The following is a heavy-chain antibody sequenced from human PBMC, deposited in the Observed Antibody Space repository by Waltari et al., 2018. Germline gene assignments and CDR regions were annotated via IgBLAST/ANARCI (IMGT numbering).Heavy chain of an antibody. D-gene: IGHD5-18*01. V-gene: IGHV3-74*01. CDR1: GFTFSSYW. CDR2: INSDGSST. Sequence: EVQLVESGGGLVQPGGSLRLSCAAPGFTFSSYWMPWVRQAPGKGLVWVSRINSDGSSTSYADPVKGRFTISRDNAKNTLYLQMNSLRAEDTAVYYCARGGYSYGGYYYYYMDVWGKGTTVTVSS. J-gene: IGHJ6*03. CDR3: ARGGYSYGGYYYYYMDV.